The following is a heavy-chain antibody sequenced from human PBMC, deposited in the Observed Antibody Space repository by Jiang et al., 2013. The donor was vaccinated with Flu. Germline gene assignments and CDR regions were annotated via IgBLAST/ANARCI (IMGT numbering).Heavy chain of an antibody. Sequence: GLVQPGGSLRLSCAASGFTFSSYWMSWVRQAPGKGLEWVANIKQDGSEKYYVDSVKGRFTISRDNAKNSLYLQMNSLRAEDTAVYYCARDGALWFGELLPRYWGQGTLVTVSS. CDR3: ARDGALWFGELLPRY. CDR2: IKQDGSEK. J-gene: IGHJ4*02. V-gene: IGHV3-7*01. D-gene: IGHD3-10*01. CDR1: GFTFSSYW.